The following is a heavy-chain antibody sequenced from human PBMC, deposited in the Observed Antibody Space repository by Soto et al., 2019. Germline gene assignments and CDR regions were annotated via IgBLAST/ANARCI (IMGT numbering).Heavy chain of an antibody. D-gene: IGHD3-16*01. J-gene: IGHJ5*02. CDR2: IYYSGST. Sequence: PSETLSLTCTVSGGSXSSYYWSWIRQPPGKGLEWIGYIYYSGSTNYNPSLKSRVTISVDTSKNQFSLKLSSVTAADTAVYYCARWGDWFDPWGQGTLVTVSS. CDR1: GGSXSSYY. V-gene: IGHV4-59*01. CDR3: ARWGDWFDP.